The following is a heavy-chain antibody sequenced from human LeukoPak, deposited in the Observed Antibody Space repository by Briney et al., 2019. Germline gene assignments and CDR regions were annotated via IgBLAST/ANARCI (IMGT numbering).Heavy chain of an antibody. Sequence: SETLSLTCTVSGGSISGYYWSWIRQPPGKGLEWIGEINHSGSTNYNPSLKSRVTISVDTSKNQFSLKLSSVTAADTAVYYCASDYYCSSTSCRAAEYFQHWGQGTLVTVSS. J-gene: IGHJ1*01. V-gene: IGHV4-34*01. CDR3: ASDYYCSSTSCRAAEYFQH. CDR1: GGSISGYY. D-gene: IGHD2-2*01. CDR2: INHSGST.